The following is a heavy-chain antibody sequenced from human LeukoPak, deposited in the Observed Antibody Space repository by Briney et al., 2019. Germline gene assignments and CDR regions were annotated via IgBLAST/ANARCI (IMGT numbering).Heavy chain of an antibody. CDR1: GFTFSSYA. D-gene: IGHD1-26*01. Sequence: PGGSLRLSCAASGFTFSSYAMHWVRQAPGKGLEWVAAISDDGSSDFYMDSVKGRFTISRDNSKSTLYLQMNNLRAEDTAVYYCACDSGTYKYPWGQGTLVTVSS. J-gene: IGHJ5*02. CDR2: ISDDGSSD. CDR3: ACDSGTYKYP. V-gene: IGHV3-30-3*01.